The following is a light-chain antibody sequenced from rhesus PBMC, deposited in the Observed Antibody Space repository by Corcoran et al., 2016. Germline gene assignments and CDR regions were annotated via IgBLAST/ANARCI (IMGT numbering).Light chain of an antibody. CDR3: QQSST. J-gene: IGKJ4*01. CDR1: QSVGSY. CDR2: GAS. V-gene: IGKV3-24*04. Sequence: ETVVTQSPATLALSPGERATLSCRASQSVGSYLAWYQQKPGQAPRLRIYGASSRATGIPDRFSGSGSGTDFTLTISSLEPEDVGVYYCQQSSTFGGGTKVEIK.